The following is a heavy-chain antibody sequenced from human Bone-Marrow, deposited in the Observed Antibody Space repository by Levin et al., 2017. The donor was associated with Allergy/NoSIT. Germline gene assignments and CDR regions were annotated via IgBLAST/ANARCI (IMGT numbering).Heavy chain of an antibody. D-gene: IGHD2-2*01. J-gene: IGHJ2*01. CDR1: GGSIFSDGYS. CDR2: IFHGGST. Sequence: SQTLSLTCAVSGGSIFSDGYSWSWIRQPPGKGLEWIGYIFHGGSTFYNPSLRSRVTISLNRSKNQFSLKLNSVTAADTAIYYCARLVVVPAANIRYFDLWGRGTLVTVSS. CDR3: ARLVVVPAANIRYFDL. V-gene: IGHV4-30-2*01.